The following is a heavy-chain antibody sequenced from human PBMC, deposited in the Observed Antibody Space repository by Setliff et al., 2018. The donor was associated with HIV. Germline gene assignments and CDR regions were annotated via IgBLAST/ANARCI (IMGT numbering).Heavy chain of an antibody. CDR2: MYYTGTT. Sequence: LSLTCAVSGCSVSSGYYWAWIRQAPGKGLQWIGQMYYTGTTDYNPSLSSRVTISQDKSRNQFSLKLTSVTATDTAIYYCARGVGIGGNWFDPWGQGIMVTVSS. D-gene: IGHD2-15*01. CDR1: GCSVSSGYY. CDR3: ARGVGIGGNWFDP. V-gene: IGHV4-38-2*01. J-gene: IGHJ5*02.